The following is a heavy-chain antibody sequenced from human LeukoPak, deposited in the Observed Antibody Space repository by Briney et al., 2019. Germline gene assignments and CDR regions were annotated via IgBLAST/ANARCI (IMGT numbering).Heavy chain of an antibody. Sequence: PGGSLRLSCEASGFTFSHYAIHWVRQAPGKGLEWMACISFDGTNTVYADSVKGRFTISRDNSKNTLYLQMNSLRAEDTAVYYCARGGSYLSAFDIWGQGTMVTVSS. J-gene: IGHJ3*02. D-gene: IGHD1-26*01. CDR2: ISFDGTNT. CDR3: ARGGSYLSAFDI. CDR1: GFTFSHYA. V-gene: IGHV3-30*14.